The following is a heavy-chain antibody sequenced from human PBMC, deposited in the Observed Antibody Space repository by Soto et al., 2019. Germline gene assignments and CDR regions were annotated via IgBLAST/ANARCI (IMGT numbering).Heavy chain of an antibody. J-gene: IGHJ1*01. Sequence: GGSLRLSCAASGFSFSTYTMNWVRQAPGKGLEGVSSISSTSTYIHYADSVKGRFTISRDNAKSSLYLQMNSLRAEDTAVYFCASGYSSGFLQHWGQGTLVTVSS. D-gene: IGHD6-19*01. CDR3: ASGYSSGFLQH. CDR1: GFSFSTYT. CDR2: ISSTSTYI. V-gene: IGHV3-21*01.